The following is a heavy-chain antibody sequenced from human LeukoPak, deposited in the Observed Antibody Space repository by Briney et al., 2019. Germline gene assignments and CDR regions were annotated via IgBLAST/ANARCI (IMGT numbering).Heavy chain of an antibody. CDR2: IRSKANSYAT. CDR1: GFTFSGSA. V-gene: IGHV3-73*01. J-gene: IGHJ6*02. CDR3: TRLGPMDV. D-gene: IGHD1-26*01. Sequence: GGSLRLSCAASGFTFSGSAMHWVRQASGIGLEWVGRIRSKANSYATAYAASVKGRFTISRDDSKNTAYLQMNSLKTEDTAVYYCTRLGPMDVWGQGTTVTVSS.